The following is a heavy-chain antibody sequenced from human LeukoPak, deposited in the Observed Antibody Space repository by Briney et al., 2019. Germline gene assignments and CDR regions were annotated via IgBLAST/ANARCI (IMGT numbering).Heavy chain of an antibody. Sequence: ASVKVSCKASGYTFTSYGISWVRQAPGQGLEWMGWISAYNGNTNYAQKLQGRVTMTTDTSTSTAYMELRSLRSDDTAVYYCARVHRITMVRGVIITPSIYYFDYWGQGTLVTVSS. D-gene: IGHD3-10*01. J-gene: IGHJ4*02. CDR2: ISAYNGNT. V-gene: IGHV1-18*01. CDR3: ARVHRITMVRGVIITPSIYYFDY. CDR1: GYTFTSYG.